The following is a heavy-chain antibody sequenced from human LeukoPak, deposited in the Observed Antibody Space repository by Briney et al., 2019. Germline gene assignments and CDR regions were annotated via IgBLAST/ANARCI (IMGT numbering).Heavy chain of an antibody. CDR2: INHSGST. V-gene: IGHV4-34*01. Sequence: SETLSLTCAVYGRSFSGYYWSWIRQPPGKGLEWIGEINHSGSTNYNPSLRSRVTISVDTSKNQFSLKLSSVTAADTAVYYCARGLLWELPDYWGQGTLVTVSS. J-gene: IGHJ4*02. CDR1: GRSFSGYY. D-gene: IGHD1-26*01. CDR3: ARGLLWELPDY.